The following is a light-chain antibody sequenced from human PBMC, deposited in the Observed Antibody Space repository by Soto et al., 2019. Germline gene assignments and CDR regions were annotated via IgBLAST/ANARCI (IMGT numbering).Light chain of an antibody. J-gene: IGLJ2*01. V-gene: IGLV4-69*01. CDR2: LNSDGSH. CDR1: SGHSNYA. Sequence: QPVLTQSPSASASLGASVKLTCTLSSGHSNYAIAWHQQQSEKGPRYLMKLNSDGSHSKGDGIPDRSSGSSSGAERYLTISSLQSEDEADYYCQTGGSGIVVFGGGTKLTVL. CDR3: QTGGSGIVV.